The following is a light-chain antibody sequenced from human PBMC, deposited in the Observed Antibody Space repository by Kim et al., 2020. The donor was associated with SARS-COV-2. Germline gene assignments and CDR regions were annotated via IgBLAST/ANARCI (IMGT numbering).Light chain of an antibody. CDR3: QQYYSDPRT. J-gene: IGKJ1*01. V-gene: IGKV4-1*01. CDR1: QTVLYSSNNKNY. Sequence: DIVMTQSPDSLAVSLGESVTINCKSSQTVLYSSNNKNYLAWYQQKPGQPPKLLIYWASTRESGVPDQFSGSGSGTDFTLAISSLQAEDVAVYYCQQYYSDPRTFGPGTKVDIK. CDR2: WAS.